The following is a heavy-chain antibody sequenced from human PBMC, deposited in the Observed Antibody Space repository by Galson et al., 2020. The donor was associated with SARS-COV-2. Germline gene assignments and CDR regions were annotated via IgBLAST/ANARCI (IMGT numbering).Heavy chain of an antibody. CDR2: IDWDDDK. D-gene: IGHD2-21*01. CDR1: GVSLSTSGMC. V-gene: IGHV2-70*01. J-gene: IGHJ6*02. CDR3: ARIPVEMATIGYYYYYGMDV. Sequence: SGPTLVKPTQTLTLTCTFSGVSLSTSGMCVSWIRQPTGKALEWLALIDWDDDKYYSTSLKTRLTISKDTSKNQVVLTMTNMDPVDTATYYCARIPVEMATIGYYYYYGMDVWGQGTTVTVSS.